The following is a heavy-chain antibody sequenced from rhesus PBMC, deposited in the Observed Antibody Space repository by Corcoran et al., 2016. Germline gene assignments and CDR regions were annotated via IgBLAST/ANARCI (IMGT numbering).Heavy chain of an antibody. J-gene: IGHJ5-1*01. V-gene: IGHV4-173*01. CDR2: MTGSGGT. CDR1: GGALSGSY. CDR3: ARDPIGWEYKDRFDV. Sequence: QLQLQESGPGLVKPSETLSLTCGVSGGALSGSYWNWIRQSPGKGLEWIGRMTGSGGTHYNPSLRSRVGSSADWSKNKCSLTLTSVTAADTALYYCARDPIGWEYKDRFDVWGPGVLVIVSS. D-gene: IGHD1-44*01.